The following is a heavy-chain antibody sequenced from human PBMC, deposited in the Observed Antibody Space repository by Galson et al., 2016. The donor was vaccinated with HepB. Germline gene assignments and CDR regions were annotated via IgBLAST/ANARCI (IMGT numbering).Heavy chain of an antibody. V-gene: IGHV3-23*01. CDR1: GFTFRNYG. J-gene: IGHJ4*02. CDR3: ATEAPILAPTLDY. CDR2: ISRSGDST. Sequence: SLRLSCAASGFTFRNYGMPWVRQAPGKGLEVVSSISRSGDSTDYADSVKGRFTISRDNSKNTLYLQMNSLRAEDTAVYYCATEAPILAPTLDYWGQGTLVTVSS. D-gene: IGHD2/OR15-2a*01.